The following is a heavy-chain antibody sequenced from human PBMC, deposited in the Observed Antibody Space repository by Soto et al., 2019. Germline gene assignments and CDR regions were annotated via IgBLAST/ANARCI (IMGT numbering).Heavy chain of an antibody. Sequence: EVRLVESGGGLVQPGGSLRLSCAASGFTFSNYWMHWVRQAPGKGLVWVSLLNNDGSDTRYADSVKGRFTISRDNAKNTLILQMNGLRAEDAAVYYCATLYGPFDIWGQGTLVTVSS. CDR2: LNNDGSDT. V-gene: IGHV3-74*01. D-gene: IGHD3-16*01. CDR1: GFTFSNYW. CDR3: ATLYGPFDI. J-gene: IGHJ3*02.